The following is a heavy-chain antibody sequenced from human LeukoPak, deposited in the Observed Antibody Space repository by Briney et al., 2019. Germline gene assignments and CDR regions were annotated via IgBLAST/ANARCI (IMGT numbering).Heavy chain of an antibody. D-gene: IGHD1-14*01. J-gene: IGHJ5*02. V-gene: IGHV6-1*01. CDR1: GDSLSINSAA. Sequence: SQTLSLTSAISGDSLSINSAAWNSIRQSPSRGLEWLGRTYYRSKWYNDYAVSVKSRITINPDTSKNQFSLQLNSVTPEDTAVYYCARRGITGDSWFDPWGQGTLVTVSS. CDR2: TYYRSKWYN. CDR3: ARRGITGDSWFDP.